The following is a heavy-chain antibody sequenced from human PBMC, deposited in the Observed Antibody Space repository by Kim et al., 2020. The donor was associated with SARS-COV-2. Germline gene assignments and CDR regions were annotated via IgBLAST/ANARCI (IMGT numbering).Heavy chain of an antibody. J-gene: IGHJ5*01. CDR2: IYYSGST. CDR3: ARNFGTTLIAVVTGWF. CDR1: GGSISSGGYY. D-gene: IGHD3-22*01. Sequence: SETLSLTCTVSGGSISSGGYYWSWIRQHPGKGLEWTGYIYYSGSTYYNPSLKSRVTITVDTSKNQFSLKLSPVTAADTAAYYCARNFGTTLIAVVTGWF. V-gene: IGHV4-31*03.